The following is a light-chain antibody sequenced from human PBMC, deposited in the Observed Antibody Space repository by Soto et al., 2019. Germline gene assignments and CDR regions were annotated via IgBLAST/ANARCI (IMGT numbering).Light chain of an antibody. J-gene: IGKJ3*01. CDR3: MQGLQTLPT. CDR2: LTS. V-gene: IGKV2-28*01. Sequence: DIVMTQSPLSLPVTPGEPASISCRSSQSLLHSDGYNYLDWYLQKPGQSPRLLIYLTSKRASGVPERFSGSGSGTDFILKISRVEAEDVGVYYCMQGLQTLPTFGPGTKVHIK. CDR1: QSLLHSDGYNY.